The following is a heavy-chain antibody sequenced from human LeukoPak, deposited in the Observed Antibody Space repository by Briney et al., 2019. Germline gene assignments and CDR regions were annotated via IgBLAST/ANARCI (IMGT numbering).Heavy chain of an antibody. CDR3: AREASSGAGFNDY. CDR2: IYYSGST. J-gene: IGHJ4*02. D-gene: IGHD6-19*01. V-gene: IGHV4-59*01. Sequence: SETLSLTCTVSGGSISSYYWSWIRQPPGKGLEWIGYIYYSGSTNYNPSLKSRVTISVDTSKNQFSLKLSSVTAADTAVYYCAREASSGAGFNDYWGQGTLVTVSS. CDR1: GGSISSYY.